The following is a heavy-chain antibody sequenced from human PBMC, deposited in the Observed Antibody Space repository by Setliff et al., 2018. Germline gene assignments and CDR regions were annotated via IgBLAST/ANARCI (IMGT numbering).Heavy chain of an antibody. CDR3: VRSSAPQVVLAADFDF. D-gene: IGHD6-19*01. CDR1: GYTFTNYG. CDR2: ISAYNGYI. Sequence: ASVKVSCKASGYTFTNYGISWVRQAPGQGLEWMGWISAYNGYIVYAQKFQGRVTMTTDTSATTVYMELKSLRSDDTAVYYCVRSSAPQVVLAADFDFWGQGTPVTVSS. J-gene: IGHJ4*02. V-gene: IGHV1-18*01.